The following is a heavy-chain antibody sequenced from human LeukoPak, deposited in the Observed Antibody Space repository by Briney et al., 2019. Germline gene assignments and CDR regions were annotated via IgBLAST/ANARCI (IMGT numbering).Heavy chain of an antibody. V-gene: IGHV1-18*01. CDR1: GYTFTSYG. Sequence: ASVKVSCKASGYTFTSYGISWVRQAPGQGLEWMGWISAYNGNTNYAQKFQGRVTITTDESTSTAYMELSSLRSEDTAVYYCARAGNVQPGLVGSEPSPNYYYYMDVWGKGTTVTVSS. CDR3: ARAGNVQPGLVGSEPSPNYYYYMDV. J-gene: IGHJ6*03. D-gene: IGHD6-6*01. CDR2: ISAYNGNT.